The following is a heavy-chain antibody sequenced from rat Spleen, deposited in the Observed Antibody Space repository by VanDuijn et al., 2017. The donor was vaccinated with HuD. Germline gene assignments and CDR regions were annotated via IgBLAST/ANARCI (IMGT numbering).Heavy chain of an antibody. D-gene: IGHD1-2*01. J-gene: IGHJ2*01. CDR3: ARGGIYDY. V-gene: IGHV5-29*01. Sequence: EVQLVESGGGLVQPGRSLKLSCAASGFTFSRSAMAWVRQAPTKGLEWVATIFYDGSSTYYRDSVKGRFTISRDNAKSTLYLQMDSLRSEDTATYYCARGGIYDYWGQGVMVTVSS. CDR1: GFTFSRSA. CDR2: IFYDGSST.